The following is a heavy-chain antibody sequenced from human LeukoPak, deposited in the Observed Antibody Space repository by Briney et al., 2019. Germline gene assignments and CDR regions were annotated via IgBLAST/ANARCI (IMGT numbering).Heavy chain of an antibody. CDR1: GFTFSNYA. D-gene: IGHD4-17*01. J-gene: IGHJ2*01. CDR3: ARDGVRTVTTAYWFFDL. V-gene: IGHV3-64*01. CDR2: ISSQGGSI. Sequence: GGSLRLSCAASGFTFSNYAMHWVRQAPGKGLEYVSAISSQGGSIYYANSVKGRFTISRDNSKNTLYLQMGSLRTEDMAVYYCARDGVRTVTTAYWFFDLWGRGTLVTVSS.